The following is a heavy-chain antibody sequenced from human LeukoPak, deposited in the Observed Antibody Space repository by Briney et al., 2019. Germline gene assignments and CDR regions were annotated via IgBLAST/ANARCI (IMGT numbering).Heavy chain of an antibody. CDR2: IDPSDSYT. CDR3: ARRYSSDYYWDD. CDR1: GYSFTTYW. V-gene: IGHV5-10-1*01. Sequence: GVALRISSRGSGYSFTTYWISWVRPVPGKGLEWIGRIDPSDSYTKYNPSFQGHVTISADKSISTAYLQWSSLKASDSAMYYCARRYSSDYYWDDWGQGTLVTVSS. D-gene: IGHD6-25*01. J-gene: IGHJ4*02.